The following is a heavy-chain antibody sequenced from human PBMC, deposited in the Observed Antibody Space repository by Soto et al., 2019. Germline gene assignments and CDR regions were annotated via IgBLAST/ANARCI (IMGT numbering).Heavy chain of an antibody. V-gene: IGHV3-48*02. J-gene: IGHJ4*02. D-gene: IGHD2-21*02. Sequence: GSLRRSCVGSGFSFSDHSMNWVRRAPGKGLQWVSYISSSGDNIHYADSVKGRFTVSRDNAKNTLFLRMNSLRDDDTAMYYCARLPKGSLVTAWGQGTLVTVSS. CDR2: ISSSGDNI. CDR1: GFSFSDHS. CDR3: ARLPKGSLVTA.